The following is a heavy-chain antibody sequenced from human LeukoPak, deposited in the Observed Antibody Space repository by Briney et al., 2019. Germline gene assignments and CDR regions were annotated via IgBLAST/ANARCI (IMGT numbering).Heavy chain of an antibody. J-gene: IGHJ6*01. D-gene: IGHD2-15*01. CDR1: GFTSSSYS. V-gene: IGHV3-21*01. CDR3: GRDFGPRYCSGGSCYGMAV. CDR2: ISSSRSSI. Sequence: GGSLRLSCAASGFTSSSYSMNWVRHAPGTGLEWVSSISSSRSSINYADAVKGRFRISREKATTSLYLQMNSLTGEDTAVYYCGRDFGPRYCSGGSCYGMAVWGQGTTVTVSS.